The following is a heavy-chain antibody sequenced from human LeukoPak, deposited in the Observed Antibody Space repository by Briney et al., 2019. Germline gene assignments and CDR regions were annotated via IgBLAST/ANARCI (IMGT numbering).Heavy chain of an antibody. CDR2: ISGSGGST. Sequence: GGSLRLSCAASGLTFSSYAMSWVRQAPGKGLEWVSAISGSGGSTYYADSVKGRFTISRDNSKNTLYLQMNSLRAEDTAVYYCAKDESEGIAVAGTFYWGQGTLVTVSS. J-gene: IGHJ4*02. V-gene: IGHV3-23*01. D-gene: IGHD6-19*01. CDR1: GLTFSSYA. CDR3: AKDESEGIAVAGTFY.